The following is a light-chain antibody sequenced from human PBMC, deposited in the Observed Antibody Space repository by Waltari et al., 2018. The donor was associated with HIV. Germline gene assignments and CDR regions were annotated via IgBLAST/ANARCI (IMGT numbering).Light chain of an antibody. Sequence: QSVLTQPPSVSGAPGQRVTISCTGTTSNIGAGYDVQWYQQLPGTAPKLLVFGNTNRPSGVPDRFSGSKSGTSASLAITGLQAGDEGDYYCQSYDNALSGSLFGGGTKVTVL. V-gene: IGLV1-40*01. CDR1: TSNIGAGYD. CDR2: GNT. CDR3: QSYDNALSGSL. J-gene: IGLJ2*01.